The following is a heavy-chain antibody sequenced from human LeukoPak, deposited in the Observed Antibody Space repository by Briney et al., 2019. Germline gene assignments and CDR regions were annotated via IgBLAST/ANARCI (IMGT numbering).Heavy chain of an antibody. CDR1: GFTFSSYA. D-gene: IGHD3-22*01. V-gene: IGHV3-30-3*01. CDR2: ISYDGSNK. J-gene: IGHJ4*02. Sequence: TGGSLRLSCAASGFTFSSYAMHWVRQAPGKGLEWVAVISYDGSNKYYADSVKGRFTISRDNSKNTLYLQMNSLRAEDAAVYYCAREGERITMIVVVIGGYFDYWGQGTLVTVSS. CDR3: AREGERITMIVVVIGGYFDY.